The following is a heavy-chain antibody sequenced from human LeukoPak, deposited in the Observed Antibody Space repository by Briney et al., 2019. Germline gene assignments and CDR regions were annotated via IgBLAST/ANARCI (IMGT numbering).Heavy chain of an antibody. Sequence: GGSLRLSCSASGFTFSSYAMHWVRQAPGKGLEYVSAISSNGGSTYYADSVKGRFTISRDNSKNTLYLQMSSLRAEDTAVYYYVNEGYGGTWYYFDYWGQGTLVTVSS. CDR3: VNEGYGGTWYYFDY. CDR2: ISSNGGST. D-gene: IGHD4-23*01. CDR1: GFTFSSYA. J-gene: IGHJ4*02. V-gene: IGHV3-64D*06.